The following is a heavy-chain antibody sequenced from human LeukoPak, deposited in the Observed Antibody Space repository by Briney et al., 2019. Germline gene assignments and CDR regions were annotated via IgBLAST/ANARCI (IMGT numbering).Heavy chain of an antibody. CDR1: GFTFSSYG. CDR3: AREGIYCSGGSCYGRYGRLFDY. J-gene: IGHJ4*02. CDR2: IWYDGSNK. V-gene: IGHV3-33*01. D-gene: IGHD2-15*01. Sequence: GGSLRLSCAASGFTFSSYGMHWVRQAPGKGLEWVAVIWYDGSNKYYADSVKGRFTISRDNSKNTLYLQMNSLRAEDTAVYYCAREGIYCSGGSCYGRYGRLFDYWGQGTLVTVSS.